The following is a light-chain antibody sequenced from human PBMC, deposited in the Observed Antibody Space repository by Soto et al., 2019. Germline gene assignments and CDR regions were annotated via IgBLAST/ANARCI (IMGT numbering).Light chain of an antibody. CDR1: QSAYSSY. CDR2: GAS. V-gene: IGKV3D-20*02. CDR3: QVRTNWSIA. Sequence: PGDRATLSCRSSQSAYSSYLSWYQQKPGQAPRLLIYGASNRATGIPDRFSGSGSGTDFTLTISGLEPEDFAVYHCQVRTNWSIAFGRGTRLEIK. J-gene: IGKJ5*01.